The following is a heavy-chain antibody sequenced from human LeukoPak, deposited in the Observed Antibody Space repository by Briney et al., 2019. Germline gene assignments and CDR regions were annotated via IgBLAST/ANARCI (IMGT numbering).Heavy chain of an antibody. J-gene: IGHJ4*02. V-gene: IGHV4-4*07. CDR2: IYTSGST. Sequence: SETLSLTCIVSGGSIIGYYWSWIRQPAGKGLEWIGRIYTSGSTNYNPSLKSRVTISVDRSKNQFSLKLSSVTAADTAVYYCAGPTDYFDYWGQGTLVTVSS. CDR1: GGSIIGYY. CDR3: AGPTDYFDY.